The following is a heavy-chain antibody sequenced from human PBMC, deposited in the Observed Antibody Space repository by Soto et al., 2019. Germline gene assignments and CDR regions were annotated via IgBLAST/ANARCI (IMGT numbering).Heavy chain of an antibody. CDR3: ARGYYDFWSGYPYYFDY. J-gene: IGHJ4*02. CDR2: ISAYNGNT. CDR1: AYTFTSYG. D-gene: IGHD3-3*01. Sequence: ASVKVSCKASAYTFTSYGISWVRQAPGQGLEWMGWISAYNGNTNYAQKLQGRVTMTTDTSTSTAYMELRSLRSDDTAVYYCARGYYDFWSGYPYYFDYWGQGTLVTVSS. V-gene: IGHV1-18*01.